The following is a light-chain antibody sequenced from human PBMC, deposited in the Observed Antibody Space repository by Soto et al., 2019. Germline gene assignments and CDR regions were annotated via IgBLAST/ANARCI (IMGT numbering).Light chain of an antibody. CDR1: QNINIY. Sequence: DIQMTQSPSSLSASVGDRVTITCQASQNINIYLNWYQQSPGRAPKLLIYDASSLEKGVPSRFSGTGSGTHFTLTNSSLQPEDIATYYCQPYDDLPFTFGPGTKVDIK. CDR2: DAS. J-gene: IGKJ3*01. CDR3: QPYDDLPFT. V-gene: IGKV1-33*01.